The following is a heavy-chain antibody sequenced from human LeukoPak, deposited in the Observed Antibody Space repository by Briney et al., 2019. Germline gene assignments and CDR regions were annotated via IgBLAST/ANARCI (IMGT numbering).Heavy chain of an antibody. J-gene: IGHJ6*03. V-gene: IGHV1-69*13. CDR3: ARDETYSSFVGGHYYYMDV. Sequence: GASVKVSCKASGGTFSSYAISWVRQAPGQGLEWMGGIIPIFGTANYAQKFQGRVTITADETTSTAYMELSSLRSEDTAVYYCARDETYSSFVGGHYYYMDVWGKGTTVTVSS. D-gene: IGHD6-19*01. CDR2: IIPIFGTA. CDR1: GGTFSSYA.